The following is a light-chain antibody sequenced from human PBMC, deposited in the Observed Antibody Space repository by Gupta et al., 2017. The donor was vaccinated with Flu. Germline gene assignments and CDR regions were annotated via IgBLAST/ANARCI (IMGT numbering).Light chain of an antibody. J-gene: IGKJ4*01. CDR2: WAS. CDR1: QSGLYSSNNKNY. Sequence: DIVMTQSPDSLAVSLGERATINCKSSQSGLYSSNNKNYLAWYQQKPGQPPKLLIYWASTRESGVPDRFSGSGSGTDFTLTISSLQAEDVAVYYCQQEDSTPITFGRGTKVDIK. V-gene: IGKV4-1*01. CDR3: QQEDSTPIT.